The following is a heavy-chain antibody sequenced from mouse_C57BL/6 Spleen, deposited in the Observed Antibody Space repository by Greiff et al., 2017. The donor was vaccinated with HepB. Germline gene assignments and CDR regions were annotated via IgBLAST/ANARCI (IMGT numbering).Heavy chain of an antibody. V-gene: IGHV1-80*01. CDR2: IYPGDGDT. J-gene: IGHJ4*01. D-gene: IGHD1-1*01. CDR3: AREEGHYYGSPMDY. Sequence: QVQLQQSGAELVKPGASVKISCKASGYAFSSYWMNWVKQRPGKGLEWIGQIYPGDGDTNYNGKFKGKATLTADKSSSTAYMQLSSLTAEDSAVYFCAREEGHYYGSPMDYWGQGTSVTVSS. CDR1: GYAFSSYW.